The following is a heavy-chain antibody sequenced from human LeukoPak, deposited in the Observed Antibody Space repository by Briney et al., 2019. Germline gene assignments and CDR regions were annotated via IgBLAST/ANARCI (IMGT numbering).Heavy chain of an antibody. Sequence: SVKVSCKASGGTFSSYAISWVRQAPGQGLEWMGGIIPIFGTANYAQKFQGRVTITADESTSTAYMELSSLRSEDTAVYCCAIRSPHSSGWLYYFDYWGQGTLVTVSS. CDR1: GGTFSSYA. J-gene: IGHJ4*02. CDR3: AIRSPHSSGWLYYFDY. V-gene: IGHV1-69*13. CDR2: IIPIFGTA. D-gene: IGHD6-19*01.